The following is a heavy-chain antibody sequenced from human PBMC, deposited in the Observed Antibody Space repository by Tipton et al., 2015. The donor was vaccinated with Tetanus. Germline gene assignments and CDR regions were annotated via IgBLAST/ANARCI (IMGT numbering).Heavy chain of an antibody. CDR1: GDFISTNNW. CDR2: IYHSGHA. CDR3: AKGGVGPLGELVH. D-gene: IGHD3-16*01. J-gene: IGHJ4*03. V-gene: IGHV4-4*02. Sequence: TLSLTCSVSGDFISTNNWWSWVRQSPGKGLEWLGEIYHSGHANYNSFLKSRLTLYVDKSANQFSLRLTTLTAADTARYYCAKGGVGPLGELVHWGQGALVTVSS.